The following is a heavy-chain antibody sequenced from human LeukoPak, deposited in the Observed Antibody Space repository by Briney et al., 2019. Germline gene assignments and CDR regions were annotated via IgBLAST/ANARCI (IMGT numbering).Heavy chain of an antibody. CDR3: ARGGRGYSYGRELDY. V-gene: IGHV1-18*01. Sequence: ASVKVSFTASGYSFTNYGFNWVRQAPGQGLEWMGWISAYNGNTNYAQKLQGRVTMTTDTSTTTAYMELRSLRSDDTAVYYCARGGRGYSYGRELDYWGQGTLVTVSS. J-gene: IGHJ4*02. CDR1: GYSFTNYG. D-gene: IGHD5-18*01. CDR2: ISAYNGNT.